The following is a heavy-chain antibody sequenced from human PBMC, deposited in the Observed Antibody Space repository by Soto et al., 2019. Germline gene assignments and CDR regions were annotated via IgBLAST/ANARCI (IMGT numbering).Heavy chain of an antibody. Sequence: IALKESGPTLVKPTQPLTLTCTFSGFSLSTGGVGVGWIRQPPGKALEWLALIYWDDDKRYSPSLRSSPTITKDTSNNHALLTITNTDPETTATYYSTHGASDREAYWGQGTLVTVSS. CDR3: THGASDREAY. V-gene: IGHV2-5*02. J-gene: IGHJ4*01. CDR2: IYWDDDK. CDR1: GFSLSTGGVG.